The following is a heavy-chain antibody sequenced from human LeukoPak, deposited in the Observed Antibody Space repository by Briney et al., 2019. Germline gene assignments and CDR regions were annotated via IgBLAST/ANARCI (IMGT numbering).Heavy chain of an antibody. CDR1: GFTFSTYS. CDR2: ISSSSSTI. D-gene: IGHD6-19*01. V-gene: IGHV3-48*01. CDR3: ARLDSSGWYDYYYYYMDV. J-gene: IGHJ6*03. Sequence: GGSLRLSCAASGFTFSTYSMNWVRQAPGKGLEWVSYISSSSSTIYYPDPVKGRFTISRDNAKNSLYLQMNSLRAEDTAVYYCARLDSSGWYDYYYYYMDVWGKGTTVTVSS.